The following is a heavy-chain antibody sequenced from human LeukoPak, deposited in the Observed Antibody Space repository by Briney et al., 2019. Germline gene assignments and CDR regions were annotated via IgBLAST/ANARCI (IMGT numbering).Heavy chain of an antibody. J-gene: IGHJ5*02. Sequence: SETLSLTCTVSGGSISSYYWSWIRQPAGKGLEWIGRIYTSGSTNYNPSLKSRVTMSVDTSKNQFSLKLSSVTAADTAVYYCARAQSAGGPLEVVWFDPWGQGTLVTVSS. CDR3: ARAQSAGGPLEVVWFDP. CDR2: IYTSGST. D-gene: IGHD2-21*01. CDR1: GGSISSYY. V-gene: IGHV4-4*07.